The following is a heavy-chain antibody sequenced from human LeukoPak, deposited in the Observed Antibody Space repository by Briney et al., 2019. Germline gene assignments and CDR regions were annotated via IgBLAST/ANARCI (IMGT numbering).Heavy chain of an antibody. CDR3: ARQGCSSTSCYRSWDY. Sequence: SETLSLTCTVSGGSISSSSYYWGWVRQPPGKGLEWVGSIYYSGSTYYNPSLKSRVTISVDTSKHQFSLRLSSVTAADTAVYYCARQGCSSTSCYRSWDYWGQGTLVTVSS. D-gene: IGHD2-2*02. J-gene: IGHJ4*02. CDR2: IYYSGST. CDR1: GGSISSSSYY. V-gene: IGHV4-39*01.